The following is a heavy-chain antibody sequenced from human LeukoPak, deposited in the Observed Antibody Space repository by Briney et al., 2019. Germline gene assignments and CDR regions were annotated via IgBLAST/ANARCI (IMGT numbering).Heavy chain of an antibody. J-gene: IGHJ4*02. CDR3: AKDQEDRYSGSGSYTFDY. CDR2: IRYDASHK. CDR1: GFTFSTFA. Sequence: GGSLRLSCAASGFTFSTFAMHWVRQAPGKGLEWVAFIRYDASHKYYADSVKGRFTISRDNSKHTVYLQMNSLRAEDTAVYYCAKDQEDRYSGSGSYTFDYWGQGTLVTVSS. D-gene: IGHD3-10*01. V-gene: IGHV3-30*02.